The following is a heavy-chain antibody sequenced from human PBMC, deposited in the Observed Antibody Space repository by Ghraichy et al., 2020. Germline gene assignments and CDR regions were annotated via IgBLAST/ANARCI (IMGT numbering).Heavy chain of an antibody. Sequence: SETLSLTCVISGDSVSSSSVAWNWIRQSPSRGLERLGRTYYRSKWYTDYAVSVKSRITINPDTSKNQFSLQLNSMSPEDTAVYYCARDQNRQRVADALDIWGQGTMVTVSS. J-gene: IGHJ3*02. CDR1: GDSVSSSSVA. D-gene: IGHD1-14*01. CDR2: TYYRSKWYT. CDR3: ARDQNRQRVADALDI. V-gene: IGHV6-1*01.